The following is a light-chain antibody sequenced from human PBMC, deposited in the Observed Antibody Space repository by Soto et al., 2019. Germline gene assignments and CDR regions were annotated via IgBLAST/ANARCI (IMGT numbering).Light chain of an antibody. CDR2: DAS. CDR1: QSVGSN. J-gene: IGKJ1*01. CDR3: HQYNNWPRR. Sequence: EMVMTQSPGTLSVSRGESATLSCRASQSVGSNLAWYQQMPGQAPRLLIYDASIRATGIPARFSGSGSGTEFTLTISNLQSEDFAVYYCHQYNNWPRRFGQGTKVDIK. V-gene: IGKV3-15*01.